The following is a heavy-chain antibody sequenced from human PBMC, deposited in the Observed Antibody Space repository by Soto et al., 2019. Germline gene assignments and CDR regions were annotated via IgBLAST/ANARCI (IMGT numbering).Heavy chain of an antibody. Sequence: QVQLVESGGGLVKPGGSLRLSCAASGFTFSDYYMSWIRQAPGKGLEWVSYISGSGTTIFYADSVKGRSTISRDNAKNSLYLQMNSLRAEDTAVYYYASLGGASAMTLDYYYMDVWGKGTTVTVSS. J-gene: IGHJ6*03. CDR2: ISGSGTTI. D-gene: IGHD2-2*01. V-gene: IGHV3-11*01. CDR3: ASLGGASAMTLDYYYMDV. CDR1: GFTFSDYY.